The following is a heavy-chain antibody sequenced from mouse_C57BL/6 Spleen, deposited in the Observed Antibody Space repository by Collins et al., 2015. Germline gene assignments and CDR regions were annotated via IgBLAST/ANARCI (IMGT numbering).Heavy chain of an antibody. CDR3: ASAYYSNYPPFAY. V-gene: IGHV1-26*01. CDR2: INPNNGGI. CDR1: GYTFTDYY. D-gene: IGHD2-5*01. J-gene: IGHJ3*01. Sequence: EVQLQQSGPELVKPGASVKISCKASGYTFTDYYMNWVKQSHGKSLEWIGDINPNNGGISYNQKFKGKATLTVDKSSSTAYMELRSLTSEDSAVYYCASAYYSNYPPFAYWGQGTLVTVSA.